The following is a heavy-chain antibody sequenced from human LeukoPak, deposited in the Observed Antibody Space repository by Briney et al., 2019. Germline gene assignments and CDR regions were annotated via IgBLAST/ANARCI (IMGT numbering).Heavy chain of an antibody. Sequence: GESLKISCKGSGYTFTTHWIAWVRQMPGKGLEWMGIIFPGDSDTTYSPSFEGQVTISADKSISTAYLQWSSLKASDTAMYYCARGGYEAAAGTFDYWGQGTLVTVSS. CDR1: GYTFTTHW. D-gene: IGHD6-13*01. CDR3: ARGGYEAAAGTFDY. V-gene: IGHV5-51*01. CDR2: IFPGDSDT. J-gene: IGHJ4*02.